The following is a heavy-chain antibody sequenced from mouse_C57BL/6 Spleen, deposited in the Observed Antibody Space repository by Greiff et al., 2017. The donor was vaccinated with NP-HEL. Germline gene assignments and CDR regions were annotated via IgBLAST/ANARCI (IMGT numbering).Heavy chain of an antibody. CDR1: GFTFSSYA. V-gene: IGHV5-4*03. CDR3: ARGNSGYYGSSYWYFDV. J-gene: IGHJ1*03. D-gene: IGHD1-1*01. CDR2: ISDGGSYT. Sequence: DVKLVESGGGLVKPGGSLKLSCAASGFTFSSYAMSWVRQTPEKRLEWVATISDGGSYTYYPDNVKGRFTISRDNAKNNLYLQMSHLKSEDTAMYYCARGNSGYYGSSYWYFDVWGTGTTVTVSS.